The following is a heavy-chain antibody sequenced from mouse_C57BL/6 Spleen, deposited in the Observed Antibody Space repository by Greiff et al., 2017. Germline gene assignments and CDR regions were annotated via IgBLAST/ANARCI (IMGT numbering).Heavy chain of an antibody. V-gene: IGHV1-74*01. CDR1: GYTFTRYW. J-gene: IGHJ1*03. D-gene: IGHD2-4*01. CDR2: IHPSDSDT. Sequence: QVQLQQPGAELVKPGASVKVSCKASGYTFTRYWMHWVKQRPGQGLEWIGRIHPSDSDTNYNQKFKGKATLTVDKSSSTAYMQLSSLTSEDSAVYYCARSYDYGGGFDVWGTGTTVTVSS. CDR3: ARSYDYGGGFDV.